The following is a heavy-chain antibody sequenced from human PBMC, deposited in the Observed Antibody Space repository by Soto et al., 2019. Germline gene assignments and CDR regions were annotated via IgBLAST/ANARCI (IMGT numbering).Heavy chain of an antibody. D-gene: IGHD3-22*01. CDR2: ISYDGSNK. Sequence: GGSLRLSCAASVFTFSSYGMHWVRQGPGKGLEWVAVISYDGSNKYYADSVKGRFTISRDNSKNTLYLQMNSLRAEDTAVYYCAKDVVYDSSGYYYVPAYYYYGMDVWGQGTTVTVSS. V-gene: IGHV3-30*18. CDR3: AKDVVYDSSGYYYVPAYYYYGMDV. CDR1: VFTFSSYG. J-gene: IGHJ6*02.